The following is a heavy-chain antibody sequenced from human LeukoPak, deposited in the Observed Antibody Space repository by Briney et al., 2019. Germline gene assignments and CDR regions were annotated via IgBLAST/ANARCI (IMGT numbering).Heavy chain of an antibody. CDR2: IYYSGST. D-gene: IGHD5-24*01. CDR1: GGSISSYY. V-gene: IGHV4-59*12. J-gene: IGHJ4*02. CDR3: ARRGRDGYNYDY. Sequence: PSETLSLTCTVSGGSISSYYWSWIRQPPGKGLEWIGYIYYSGSTNYNPSLKSRVTMSVDTSKNQFSLKLSSVTAADTAVYYCARRGRDGYNYDYWGQGTLVTVSS.